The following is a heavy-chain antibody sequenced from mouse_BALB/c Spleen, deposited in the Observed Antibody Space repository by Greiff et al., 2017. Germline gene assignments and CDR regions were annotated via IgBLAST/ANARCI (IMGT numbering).Heavy chain of an antibody. CDR3: ARGDDGYYVDYAMDY. CDR2: IWGDGST. V-gene: IGHV2-6-7*01. J-gene: IGHJ4*01. Sequence: VKLVESGPGLVAPSQSLSITCTVSGFSLTGYGVNWVRQPPGKGLEWLGMIWGDGSTDYNSALKSRLSISKDNSKSQVFLKMNSLQTDDTARYYCARGDDGYYVDYAMDYWGQGTSVTVSS. CDR1: GFSLTGYG. D-gene: IGHD2-3*01.